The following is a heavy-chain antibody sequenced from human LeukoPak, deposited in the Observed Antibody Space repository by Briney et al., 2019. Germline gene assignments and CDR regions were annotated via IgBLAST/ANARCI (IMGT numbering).Heavy chain of an antibody. CDR1: GFTFSSYA. V-gene: IGHV3-30-3*01. J-gene: IGHJ4*02. CDR2: ISYDGSNK. D-gene: IGHD6-6*01. Sequence: GGSLRLSCAASGFTFSSYAMHWVRQAPGKGLEWVAVISYDGSNKYYADSVKGRFTISRDNSKNTLYLQMNSLRAEDTAVYYCAKEAFEYSSSSLFDYWGQGTLVTVSS. CDR3: AKEAFEYSSSSLFDY.